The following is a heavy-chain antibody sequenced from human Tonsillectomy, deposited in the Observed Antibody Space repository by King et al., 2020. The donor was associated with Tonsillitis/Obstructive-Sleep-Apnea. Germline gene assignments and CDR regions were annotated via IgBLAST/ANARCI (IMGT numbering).Heavy chain of an antibody. V-gene: IGHV3-30*18. J-gene: IGHJ4*02. CDR1: GFTFSSYG. D-gene: IGHD3-9*01. Sequence: QLVQSGGGVVQPGRSLRLSCAASGFTFSSYGMHWVRQAPGKGLEWVAVISYDGSNKYYADSVKGRFTISRDNSKNTLYLQMNSLRAEETAVYYCAKDHSSRYDILTGSGGLGYWGQGTLVTVSS. CDR2: ISYDGSNK. CDR3: AKDHSSRYDILTGSGGLGY.